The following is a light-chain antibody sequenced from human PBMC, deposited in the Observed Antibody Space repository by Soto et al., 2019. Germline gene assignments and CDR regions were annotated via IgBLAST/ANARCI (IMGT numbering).Light chain of an antibody. CDR1: QSISRY. CDR2: GAS. CDR3: QQYNNWPYT. V-gene: IGKV3-15*01. J-gene: IGKJ2*01. Sequence: EIVMTQSPATLSVSPGERATLSCRASQSISRYLAWYQQKPGQAPRLLIYGASTRATGIPARFSGSGSGTEFTLTISSLQSEDFAVYYCQQYNNWPYTFGQGTKLEIK.